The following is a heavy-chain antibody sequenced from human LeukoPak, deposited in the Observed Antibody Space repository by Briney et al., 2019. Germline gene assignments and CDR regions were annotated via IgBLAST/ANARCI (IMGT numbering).Heavy chain of an antibody. V-gene: IGHV4-38-2*02. CDR3: ARDSSSGSYTIDY. Sequence: SETLSLTCTVSGYSISSGYYWGWIRQPPGKGLEWIGSIYHSGSTYYNPSLKSRVTISVDTSKNQFSLKLSSVTAADTAVYYCARDSSSGSYTIDYWGQGTLVTVSS. CDR1: GYSISSGYY. CDR2: IYHSGST. J-gene: IGHJ4*02. D-gene: IGHD1-26*01.